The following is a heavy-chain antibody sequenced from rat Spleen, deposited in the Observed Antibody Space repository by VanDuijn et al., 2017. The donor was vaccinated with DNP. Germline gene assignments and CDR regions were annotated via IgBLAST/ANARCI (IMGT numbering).Heavy chain of an antibody. CDR1: GFTFNDFY. CDR3: ARWSSSHWYFDF. CDR2: IRYAGDNK. Sequence: EVQLVESGGGVVQPGRSLKLSCAASGFTFNDFYMAWVRQTPQKGLEWVASIRYAGDNKEYGDSGKGRFTISRDNAKSTLYLQMNSLRSEDMATYYCARWSSSHWYFDFWGPGTMVTVSS. D-gene: IGHD1-2*01. J-gene: IGHJ1*01. V-gene: IGHV5-22*01.